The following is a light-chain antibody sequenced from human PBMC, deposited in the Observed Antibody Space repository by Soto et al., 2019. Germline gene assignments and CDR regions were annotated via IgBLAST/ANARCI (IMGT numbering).Light chain of an antibody. CDR3: QQRSNWPPRIT. Sequence: EIVLTQSPGTLSLSPGERATLSFSASQSVSSSYLAWYQQKPGQAPRLLIYGASSRATGIPDRFSGSGSGTDFTLTISRLEPEDFAVYYCQQRSNWPPRITFGQGTRLEIK. CDR1: QSVSSSY. V-gene: IGKV3D-20*02. J-gene: IGKJ5*01. CDR2: GAS.